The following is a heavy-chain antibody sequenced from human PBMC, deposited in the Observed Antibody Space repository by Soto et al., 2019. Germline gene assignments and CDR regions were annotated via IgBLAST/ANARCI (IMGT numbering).Heavy chain of an antibody. V-gene: IGHV4-31*03. CDR3: ARGYCSSTSCYTPFDY. Sequence: QVQLQESGPGLVKPSQTLSLTCTVSGGSISRGGYYWSWIRQHPGKGLEWIGYIYYSGSTYYNPSLMSRATISVDTSKNQFSLKLSSVTAADTAVYYCARGYCSSTSCYTPFDYWGQGTLVTVSS. D-gene: IGHD2-2*02. CDR2: IYYSGST. CDR1: GGSISRGGYY. J-gene: IGHJ4*02.